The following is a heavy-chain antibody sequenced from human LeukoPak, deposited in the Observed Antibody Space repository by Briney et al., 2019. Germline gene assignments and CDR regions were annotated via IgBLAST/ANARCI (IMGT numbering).Heavy chain of an antibody. CDR1: GFTFSSYE. CDR3: VFAYRQDFDS. CDR2: ISSSGSTI. V-gene: IGHV3-48*03. D-gene: IGHD3-16*01. J-gene: IGHJ4*02. Sequence: PGGSLRLSCAASGFTFSSYEMNWVRQAPGKGLEWVSYISSSGSTIYYADSVKGRLTISRDNAKNSLYLQMNSLRDEDTAVYYCVFAYRQDFDSWGQGTLVTVSS.